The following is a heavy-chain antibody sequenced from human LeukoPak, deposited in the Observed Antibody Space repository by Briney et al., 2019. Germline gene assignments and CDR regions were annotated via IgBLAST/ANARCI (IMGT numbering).Heavy chain of an antibody. CDR1: GYTFTSYY. V-gene: IGHV1-46*01. CDR3: AGTGAVADQLNF. Sequence: ASVKVSCKASGYTFTSYYMHWVRQAPGQGLEWMGIINPSGASTLFAQKFQGRVTMTRDMSTSTVYMELSSLRSEDTAIYYCAGTGAVADQLNFWGQGTLVTVSS. CDR2: INPSGAST. D-gene: IGHD6-19*01. J-gene: IGHJ4*02.